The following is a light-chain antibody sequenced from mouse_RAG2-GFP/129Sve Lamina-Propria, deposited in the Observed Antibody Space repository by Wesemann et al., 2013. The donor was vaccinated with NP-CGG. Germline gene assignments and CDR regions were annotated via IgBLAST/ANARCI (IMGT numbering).Light chain of an antibody. Sequence: DIVMTQSQKLHVHNSRDRVSITCKASQNVGTAVAWYQQKPGQSPKALIYSASNRYTGVPDRFTGSGSGTDFTLTISNMQSEDLADYFCQQYSSYPFTFGSGTKLEIK. J-gene: IGKJ4*01. CDR3: QQYSSYPFT. V-gene: IGKV6-13*01. CDR1: QNVGTA. CDR2: SAS.